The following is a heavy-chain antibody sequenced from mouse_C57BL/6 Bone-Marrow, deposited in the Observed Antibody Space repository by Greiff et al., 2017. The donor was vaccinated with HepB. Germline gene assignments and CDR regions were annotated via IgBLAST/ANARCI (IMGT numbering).Heavy chain of an antibody. CDR3: ARRRGYDDYAMDY. CDR1: GFTFSDYG. V-gene: IGHV5-17*01. Sequence: EVKLMESGGGLVKPGGSLKLSCAASGFTFSDYGMHWVRQAPEKGLEWVAYISSGSSTIYYADTVKGLFTISRDNAKNTLFLQMTSLRSEDTAMYYCARRRGYDDYAMDYWGQGTSVTVSS. CDR2: ISSGSSTI. D-gene: IGHD2-2*01. J-gene: IGHJ4*01.